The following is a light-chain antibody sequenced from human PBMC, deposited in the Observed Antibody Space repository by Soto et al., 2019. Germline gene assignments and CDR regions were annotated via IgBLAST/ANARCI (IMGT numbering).Light chain of an antibody. CDR3: QQYDILPIT. CDR1: QDINVY. V-gene: IGKV1-33*01. CDR2: DAS. Sequence: DIQTTQSPSSLFASVLDRCTIKCQATQDINVYLNWYQQKPGKAPNLLIYDASNLEIGVPSRFSGSGSGTHFTFTISSLQTEDIGTYYCQQYDILPITFGRGTRLEIK. J-gene: IGKJ5*01.